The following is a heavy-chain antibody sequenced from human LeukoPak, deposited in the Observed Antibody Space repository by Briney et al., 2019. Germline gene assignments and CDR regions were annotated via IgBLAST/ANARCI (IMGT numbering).Heavy chain of an antibody. Sequence: PGGSLRLSCVASGFTFSAYAMRWVRQAPGKGLEWVSSITASGETTYYADSVKGRFTISRDNSKNTLYLQMNSLRAEDTAVYYCADSNYWYPVDYWGQGTLVTVSS. J-gene: IGHJ4*02. CDR2: ITASGETT. V-gene: IGHV3-23*01. CDR3: ADSNYWYPVDY. D-gene: IGHD4-11*01. CDR1: GFTFSAYA.